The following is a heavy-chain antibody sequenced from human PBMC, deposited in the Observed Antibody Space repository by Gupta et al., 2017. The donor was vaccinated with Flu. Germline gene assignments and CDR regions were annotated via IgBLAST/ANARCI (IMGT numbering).Heavy chain of an antibody. J-gene: IGHJ3*02. Sequence: QVQLQQWGAGLLKPSETLSLTGAVYCGSVSGYYLSWIRQPPGKGLEGSGEIHHSGSTNYNPTLKSRVTISVDTSKNQFSLKLSSVTAADTAVYYCARGGYSYGYFGTTKLARYAFDIWGQGTMVTVSS. V-gene: IGHV4-34*01. D-gene: IGHD5-18*01. CDR2: IHHSGST. CDR3: ARGGYSYGYFGTTKLARYAFDI. CDR1: CGSVSGYY.